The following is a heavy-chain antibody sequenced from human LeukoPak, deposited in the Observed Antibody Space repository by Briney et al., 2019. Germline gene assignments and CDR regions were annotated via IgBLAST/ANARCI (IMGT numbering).Heavy chain of an antibody. CDR2: IHSSSGSI. V-gene: IGHV3-21*01. CDR3: ARDLAWDAFDI. CDR1: GFNFTNYN. Sequence: GGSLRLSCAASGFNFTNYNMNWVRQAPGKGLEWVSSIHSSSGSIYYADSLKGRFTISRDNAKNSLYLQMNSLRAEDTAVYYCARDLAWDAFDIWGQGTMVSVSS. J-gene: IGHJ3*02.